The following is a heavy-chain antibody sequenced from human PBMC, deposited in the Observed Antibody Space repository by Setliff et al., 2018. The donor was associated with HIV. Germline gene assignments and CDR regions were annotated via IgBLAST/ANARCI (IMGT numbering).Heavy chain of an antibody. Sequence: SETLSLTCTASGGSISSSSYYWGWIRQPPGKGLEWIGSIYYSGSTYYNPSLKSRVTISVDMSKNQFSLKLSSVTAADTAVYYCAGGPGYCSGGTCYPGGWFDPWGQGTLVTVSS. V-gene: IGHV4-39*07. J-gene: IGHJ5*02. CDR2: IYYSGST. CDR1: GGSISSSSYY. CDR3: AGGPGYCSGGTCYPGGWFDP. D-gene: IGHD2-15*01.